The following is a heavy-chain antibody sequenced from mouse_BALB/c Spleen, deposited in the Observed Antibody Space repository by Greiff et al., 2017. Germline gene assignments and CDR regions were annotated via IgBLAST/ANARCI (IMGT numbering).Heavy chain of an antibody. CDR1: GYTFTDYA. J-gene: IGHJ4*01. D-gene: IGHD1-2*01. CDR2: ISTYYGDA. CDR3: ARDGGLLRLRYAMDY. V-gene: IGHV1S137*01. Sequence: QVQLKESGAELVRPGVSVKISCKGSGYTFTDYAMHWVKQSHAKSLEWIGVISTYYGDASYNQKFKGKATMTVDKSSSTAYMELARLTSEDSAIYYCARDGGLLRLRYAMDYWGQGTSVTVSS.